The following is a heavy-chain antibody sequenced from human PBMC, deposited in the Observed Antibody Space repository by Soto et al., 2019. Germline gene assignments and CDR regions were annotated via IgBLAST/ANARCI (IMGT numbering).Heavy chain of an antibody. V-gene: IGHV4-34*01. CDR3: ARVERGNATTVVDAFDI. CDR2: MSHSGGT. CDR1: GGFVTSGSYY. D-gene: IGHD1-1*01. J-gene: IGHJ3*02. Sequence: QVQLQQWGAGLLKPSETLSLTCAVYGGFVTSGSYYWSWIRQPPGKGLEWIGEMSHSGGTHFNPSLKSRGTISVDKSKNQFTLKMSSVTAADTALYYCARVERGNATTVVDAFDIWGPGTMVTVSS.